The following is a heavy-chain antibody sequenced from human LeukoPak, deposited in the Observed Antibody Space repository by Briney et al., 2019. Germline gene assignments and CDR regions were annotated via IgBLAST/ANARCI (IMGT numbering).Heavy chain of an antibody. CDR2: ISGSGGST. CDR1: GFTFSSYA. V-gene: IGHV3-23*01. J-gene: IGHJ4*02. Sequence: GGSLRLSCAASGFTFSSYAMSWVRQAPGKGLEWVSAISGSGGSTYYADSVKGRFTISRDNSKNTLYLQMNSLRAEDAAVYYCAKASYDILNGFDYWGQGTLVTVSS. CDR3: AKASYDILNGFDY. D-gene: IGHD3-9*01.